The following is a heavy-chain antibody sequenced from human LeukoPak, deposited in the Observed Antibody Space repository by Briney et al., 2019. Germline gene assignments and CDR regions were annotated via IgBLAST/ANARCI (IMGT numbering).Heavy chain of an antibody. D-gene: IGHD4-17*01. CDR2: ISYDGSNK. Sequence: PGGSLRLSCAASGFTFSSYGMHWVRQAPGKGLEWVAVISYDGSNKYYADSVKGRFTISRDNSKNTLYLQMNSLRAEDTAVYYCAKGPRLLYGDYVRVPFDPWGQGTLVTVSS. CDR3: AKGPRLLYGDYVRVPFDP. V-gene: IGHV3-30*18. J-gene: IGHJ5*02. CDR1: GFTFSSYG.